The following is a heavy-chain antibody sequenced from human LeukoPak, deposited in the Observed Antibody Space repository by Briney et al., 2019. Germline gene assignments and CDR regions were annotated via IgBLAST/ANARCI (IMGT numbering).Heavy chain of an antibody. CDR2: ISSSGSTI. Sequence: PGGSLRLSCAASGFTFSDYYMSWIRQAPGKGLEWVSYISSSGSTIYYADSVKGRFTISRDSAKNSLYLQTNSLRAEDTAVYYCARDLRRIVVVPAAYYYYYYGMDVWGQGTTVTVSS. D-gene: IGHD2-2*01. J-gene: IGHJ6*02. V-gene: IGHV3-11*01. CDR3: ARDLRRIVVVPAAYYYYYYGMDV. CDR1: GFTFSDYY.